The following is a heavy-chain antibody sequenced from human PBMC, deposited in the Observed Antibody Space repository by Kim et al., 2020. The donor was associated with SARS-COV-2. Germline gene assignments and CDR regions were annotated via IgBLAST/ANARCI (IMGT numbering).Heavy chain of an antibody. J-gene: IGHJ3*02. CDR1: GGSISSGSYY. V-gene: IGHV4-61*02. CDR3: ARDGYNYGDAFDI. CDR2: IYTSGST. D-gene: IGHD5-12*01. Sequence: SETLSLTCTVSGGSISSGSYYWSWIRQPAGKGLEWIGRIYTSGSTNYNPSLKSRVTISVDTSKNQFSLKLSSVTAADTAVYYCARDGYNYGDAFDIWGQGTMVTVSS.